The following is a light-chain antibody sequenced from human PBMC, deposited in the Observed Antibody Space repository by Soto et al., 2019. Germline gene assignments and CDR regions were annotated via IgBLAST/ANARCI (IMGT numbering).Light chain of an antibody. V-gene: IGLV2-14*01. Sequence: QSVLTQPPSASGSPGQSVTISCTGTSSDVGGYNYVSWYQQHPGKAPKLMIHAVSNRPSGISSRFSGSKSGNTASLTISGLQSEDEADYFCCSYTSRTTYVFGTGTKLTVL. J-gene: IGLJ1*01. CDR2: AVS. CDR3: CSYTSRTTYV. CDR1: SSDVGGYNY.